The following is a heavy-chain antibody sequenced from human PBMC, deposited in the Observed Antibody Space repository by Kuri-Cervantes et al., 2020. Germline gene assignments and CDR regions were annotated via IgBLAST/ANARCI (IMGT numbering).Heavy chain of an antibody. Sequence: GESLKISCAASGFTFSDYYMTWIRQAPGKGLEWVSYISSSGSTIYYADSVKGRFTISRDNAKNLLFLQMNSLRDEDTAVYFCARDSGGIQLAYWGQGTLVTVSS. V-gene: IGHV3-11*04. CDR1: GFTFSDYY. CDR3: ARDSGGIQLAY. D-gene: IGHD5-18*01. J-gene: IGHJ4*02. CDR2: ISSSGSTI.